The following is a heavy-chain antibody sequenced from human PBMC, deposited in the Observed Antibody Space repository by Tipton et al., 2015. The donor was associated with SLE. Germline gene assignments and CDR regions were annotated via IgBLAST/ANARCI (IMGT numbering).Heavy chain of an antibody. CDR1: GYTFTGYY. D-gene: IGHD3-22*01. J-gene: IGHJ6*02. CDR2: INPNSGGT. V-gene: IGHV1-2*02. Sequence: QLVQSGAEVKKPGASVKVSCKASGYTFTGYYMHWVRQAPGQGLEWMGWINPNSGGTNYAQKFQGRVTMTRDTSISTAYMELSRLRSDDTAVYYCARVFENYYDSGDRGDYYYGMDVWGQGTTVTVSS. CDR3: ARVFENYYDSGDRGDYYYGMDV.